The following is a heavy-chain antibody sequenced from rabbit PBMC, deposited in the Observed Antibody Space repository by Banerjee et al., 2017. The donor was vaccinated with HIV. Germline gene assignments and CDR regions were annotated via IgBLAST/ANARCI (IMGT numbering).Heavy chain of an antibody. CDR2: IYPDYTIT. J-gene: IGHJ4*01. CDR1: GIDFSSAG. D-gene: IGHD1-1*01. V-gene: IGHV1S47*01. CDR3: VRCASSSGYYIQFNL. Sequence: QEQLVESGGGLVTLGGSLKLTCKASGIDFSSAGISWVRQAPGKGLEWIALIYPDYTITSYATWVNGRFTISSHNAQNTLYLQLNSLTAADTATYFCVRCASSSGYYIQFNLWGQGTLVTVS.